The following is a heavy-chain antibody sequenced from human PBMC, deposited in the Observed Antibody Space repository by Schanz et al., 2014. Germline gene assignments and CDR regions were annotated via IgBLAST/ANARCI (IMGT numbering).Heavy chain of an antibody. V-gene: IGHV3-21*01. CDR1: GFTVRTNY. D-gene: IGHD2-15*01. Sequence: EVQLVESGGGLVQPGGSLRLSCAASGFTVRTNYMSWVRQAPGKGLEYISSISPSSSYIYYADSVKGRFTISRDNAKNSLYLQMNSLRAEDAAVYYCARVELSVYYYAMDVWGQGTTVTVSS. CDR3: ARVELSVYYYAMDV. CDR2: ISPSSSYI. J-gene: IGHJ6*02.